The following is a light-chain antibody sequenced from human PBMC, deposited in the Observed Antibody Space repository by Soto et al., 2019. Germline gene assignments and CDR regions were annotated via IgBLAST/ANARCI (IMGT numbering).Light chain of an antibody. J-gene: IGKJ1*01. CDR1: QSVSSSY. CDR3: QQYDSSPRT. V-gene: IGKV3-20*01. CDR2: GAS. Sequence: EIVLTQSPGTLSLSPGERATLSCRASQSVSSSYLAWYQQKPGQAPRLLIYGASSRATAIPDRFSGSGSGTDFTLTISSLAPKDFAVYYCQQYDSSPRTFGQRTQVEIK.